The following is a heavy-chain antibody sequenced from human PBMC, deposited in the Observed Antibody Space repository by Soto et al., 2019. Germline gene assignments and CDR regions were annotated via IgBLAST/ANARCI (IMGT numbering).Heavy chain of an antibody. Sequence: ESGGGVVQPGRSLRLSCAASGFTFSSYAMHWVRQAPGKGLEWVAVISYDGSNKYYADSVKGRFTISRDKSKNTLYLQMNSLRLEDTAVYYCARPLWRDDYNWGYFDLWGRGTLVTVSS. CDR1: GFTFSSYA. CDR2: ISYDGSNK. V-gene: IGHV3-30-3*01. CDR3: ARPLWRDDYNWGYFDL. D-gene: IGHD4-4*01. J-gene: IGHJ2*01.